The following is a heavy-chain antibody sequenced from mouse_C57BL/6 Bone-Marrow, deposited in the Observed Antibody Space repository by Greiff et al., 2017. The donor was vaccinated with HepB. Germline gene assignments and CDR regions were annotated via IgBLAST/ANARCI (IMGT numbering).Heavy chain of an antibody. J-gene: IGHJ3*01. Sequence: EVQWVESGGGLVQPGGSLKLSCAASGFTFSDYYMYWVRQTPEKRLEWVAYISNGGGSTYYPDTVKGRFTISRDNAKNTLYLQMSRLKSEDTAMYYCARQGVYYDSFAYWGQGTLVTVSA. V-gene: IGHV5-12*01. CDR2: ISNGGGST. CDR1: GFTFSDYY. CDR3: ARQGVYYDSFAY. D-gene: IGHD2-4*01.